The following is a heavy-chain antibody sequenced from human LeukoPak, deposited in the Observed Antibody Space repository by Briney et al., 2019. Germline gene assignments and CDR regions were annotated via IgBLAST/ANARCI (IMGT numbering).Heavy chain of an antibody. V-gene: IGHV3-33*01. J-gene: IGHJ4*02. CDR2: IRPDGRTV. D-gene: IGHD5-24*01. CDR1: GFTFSRFA. Sequence: GRSLRLSCATSGFTFSRFAMHWVRQAPGKGLEWVAVIRPDGRTVNIADSVKGRFTISRDNSKNTLYLEMFSLRDEDTAVYYYARDNEMATVLEYWGQGTLVTVSS. CDR3: ARDNEMATVLEY.